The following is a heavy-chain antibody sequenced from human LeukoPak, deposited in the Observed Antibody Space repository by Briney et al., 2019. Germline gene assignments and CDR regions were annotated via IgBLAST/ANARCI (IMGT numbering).Heavy chain of an antibody. J-gene: IGHJ4*02. V-gene: IGHV4-59*12. CDR1: GGSISSYY. CDR3: ARRGGYDYSGDY. D-gene: IGHD5-12*01. CDR2: IYYSGST. Sequence: SETLSLTCTVSGGSISSYYWSWIRQPPGKGLEWIGYIYYSGSTNYNPSLKSRVTISVDTSKNQFSLKLSSVTAADTAVYYCARRGGYDYSGDYWGQGTLVTVSS.